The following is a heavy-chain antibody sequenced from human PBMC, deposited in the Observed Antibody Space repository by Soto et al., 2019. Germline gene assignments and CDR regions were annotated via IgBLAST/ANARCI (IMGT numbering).Heavy chain of an antibody. CDR2: IRSKANSYAT. CDR3: TRHYDFWSGYAPPDY. D-gene: IGHD3-3*01. Sequence: GGSLRLSCAASGFTFSGSAMHWVRQASGKGLEWVGRIRSKANSYATAYAASVKGRFTISRDDSKNTAYLQMNSLKTEDTAAYYCTRHYDFWSGYAPPDYWGQGTLVTVSS. CDR1: GFTFSGSA. V-gene: IGHV3-73*01. J-gene: IGHJ4*02.